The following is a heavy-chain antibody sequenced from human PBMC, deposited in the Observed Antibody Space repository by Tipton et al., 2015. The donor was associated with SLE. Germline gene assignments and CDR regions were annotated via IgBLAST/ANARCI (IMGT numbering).Heavy chain of an antibody. D-gene: IGHD3-10*01. CDR1: GYTLTELS. Sequence: QSGAEVKKPGASVKVSCKVSGYTLTELSMHWVRQAPGQGLEWMGWISAYNGNTNYAQKLQGRVTMTTDTSTSTAYMELRSLRSDDTAVYYCAACDYGSGSPPFDYWGQGTLVTVSS. J-gene: IGHJ4*02. CDR2: ISAYNGNT. CDR3: AACDYGSGSPPFDY. V-gene: IGHV1-18*01.